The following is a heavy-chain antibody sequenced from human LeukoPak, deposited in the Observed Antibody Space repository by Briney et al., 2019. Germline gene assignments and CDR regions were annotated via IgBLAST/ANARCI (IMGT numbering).Heavy chain of an antibody. Sequence: ASVKVSCKASGYTFTSYGISWVRQAPGQGLEWMGWISTYNGNTNYAQKLQGRVSMTTDTSTSTAYMELRSLRSDDTAVYYCARVGGLLWFGERGAFDIWGQGTMVTVSS. J-gene: IGHJ3*02. CDR2: ISTYNGNT. CDR3: ARVGGLLWFGERGAFDI. V-gene: IGHV1-18*01. D-gene: IGHD3-10*01. CDR1: GYTFTSYG.